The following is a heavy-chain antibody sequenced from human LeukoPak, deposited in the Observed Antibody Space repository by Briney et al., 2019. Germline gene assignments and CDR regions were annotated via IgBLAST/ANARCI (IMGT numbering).Heavy chain of an antibody. CDR2: IYYSGST. CDR3: ARDLELGY. J-gene: IGHJ4*01. V-gene: IGHV4-59*01. Sequence: SETLSLTCTVSGGSISTYYWTWIRQPPGKGLEWIGYIYYSGSTNYNPSLKSRVTISVDTSKNQFSLKLSSVTAADTAVYYCARDLELGYWGHGTLVTVSS. CDR1: GGSISTYY.